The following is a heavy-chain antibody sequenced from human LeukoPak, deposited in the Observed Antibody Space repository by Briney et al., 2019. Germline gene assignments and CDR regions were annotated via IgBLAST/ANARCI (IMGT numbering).Heavy chain of an antibody. D-gene: IGHD2-15*01. CDR3: ARDSGGGYSSFDY. Sequence: SETLSLSCTVSGGSISSHYWSWIRQPPGEGLEWIGYIYHSGSTYYNPSLKSRVTISVDRSKNQFSLKLSSVTAADTAVYYCARDSGGGYSSFDYWGQGTLVTVSS. J-gene: IGHJ4*02. CDR1: GGSISSHY. CDR2: IYHSGST. V-gene: IGHV4-59*11.